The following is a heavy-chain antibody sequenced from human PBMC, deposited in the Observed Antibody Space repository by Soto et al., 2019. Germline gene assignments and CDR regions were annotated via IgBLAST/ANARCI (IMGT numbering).Heavy chain of an antibody. D-gene: IGHD2-15*01. CDR1: GGSFSGYY. CDR2: INHSGST. Sequence: PSETLSLTCAVYGGSFSGYYWSWIRQPPGKGLEWIGEINHSGSTNYNPSLKSRVTISVDTSKNQFSLKLSSVTAADTAVYYCARGYAGGYCSGGSCYPGFDYWGQGTLVTVSS. CDR3: ARGYAGGYCSGGSCYPGFDY. V-gene: IGHV4-34*01. J-gene: IGHJ4*02.